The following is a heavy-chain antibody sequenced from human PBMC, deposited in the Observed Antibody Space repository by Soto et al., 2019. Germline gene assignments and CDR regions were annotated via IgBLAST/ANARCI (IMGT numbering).Heavy chain of an antibody. V-gene: IGHV4-34*01. Sequence: SETLSLTCAVYGGSFSCYYWSWIRQPPGKGLEWIGEINHSGSTNYNPSLKSRVTISVDTSKNQFSLKLSSVTAADTAVYYCARGVNSYYDFWSGYYGSWFDPWGQGTLVTVSS. J-gene: IGHJ5*02. CDR1: GGSFSCYY. D-gene: IGHD3-3*01. CDR2: INHSGST. CDR3: ARGVNSYYDFWSGYYGSWFDP.